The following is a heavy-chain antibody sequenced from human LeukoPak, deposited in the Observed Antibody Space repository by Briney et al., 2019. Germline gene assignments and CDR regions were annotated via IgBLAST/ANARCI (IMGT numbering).Heavy chain of an antibody. Sequence: ASVTVSCKASGYTFTSYYMHWVRQAPGQGLEWMGIINPSGGSTSYAQKFQGRVTMTRDTSTSTVYMELSSLRSEDTAVYYCARSDTVKKENEYYFDYWGQGTLVTVSS. D-gene: IGHD5-18*01. J-gene: IGHJ4*02. CDR2: INPSGGST. CDR3: ARSDTVKKENEYYFDY. CDR1: GYTFTSYY. V-gene: IGHV1-46*01.